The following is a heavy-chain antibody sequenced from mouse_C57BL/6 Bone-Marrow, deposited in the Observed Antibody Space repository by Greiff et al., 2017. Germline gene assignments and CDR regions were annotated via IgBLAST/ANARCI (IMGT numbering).Heavy chain of an antibody. CDR3: AGHFEEYYGSRGGFAY. CDR2: ISTGGGRT. D-gene: IGHD1-1*01. V-gene: IGHV5-12*01. Sequence: EVKLMESGGGLVQPGGSLKLSCAASGFTFSDYYMYWVSQTPEQRLEWVAYISTGGGRTYYTDTVKGRFTISRDNATNTLYLQMSRLKSEDTAMYYCAGHFEEYYGSRGGFAYWGQGTLVTVSA. J-gene: IGHJ3*01. CDR1: GFTFSDYY.